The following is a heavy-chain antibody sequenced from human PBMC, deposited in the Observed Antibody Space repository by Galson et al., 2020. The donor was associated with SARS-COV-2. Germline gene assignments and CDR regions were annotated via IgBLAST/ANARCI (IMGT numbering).Heavy chain of an antibody. CDR1: GGTFSSYT. D-gene: IGHD2-15*01. Sequence: SAKVSCKASGGTFSSYTISWVRQAPGQGLEWMGRIIPILGIANYAQKFQGRVTITADKSTSTAYMELSSLRSEDTAVYYCARDHCSGGSCYSDYWGQGTLVTVSS. CDR3: ARDHCSGGSCYSDY. V-gene: IGHV1-69*04. J-gene: IGHJ4*02. CDR2: IIPILGIA.